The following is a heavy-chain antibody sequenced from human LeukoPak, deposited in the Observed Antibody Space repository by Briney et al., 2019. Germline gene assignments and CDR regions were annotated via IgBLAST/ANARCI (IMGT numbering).Heavy chain of an antibody. J-gene: IGHJ4*02. CDR3: ARHSYDFWSGYDYNYFDY. CDR2: IYYSGST. D-gene: IGHD3-3*01. CDR1: GGSISSSSHY. V-gene: IGHV4-39*01. Sequence: SETLSLTCTVSGGSISSSSHYWGWIRQPPGKGLEWIGSIYYSGSTYYNPSLKSRVTISVDTSKNQFSLKLSSVTAADTAVYYCARHSYDFWSGYDYNYFDYWGQGTLVTVSS.